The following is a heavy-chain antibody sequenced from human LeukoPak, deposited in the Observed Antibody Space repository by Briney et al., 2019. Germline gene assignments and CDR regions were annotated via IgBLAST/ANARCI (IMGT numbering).Heavy chain of an antibody. Sequence: ASVKVSCKASGGTFSSYAISWVRQAPGQGLEWMGGIIPIFGTANYAQKFQGRVTITTDESTSTAYMELSSLRSEDTAVYYCATDLSSGSYYQDYYFDYWGQGTLVTVSS. J-gene: IGHJ4*02. V-gene: IGHV1-69*05. CDR2: IIPIFGTA. D-gene: IGHD3-10*01. CDR3: ATDLSSGSYYQDYYFDY. CDR1: GGTFSSYA.